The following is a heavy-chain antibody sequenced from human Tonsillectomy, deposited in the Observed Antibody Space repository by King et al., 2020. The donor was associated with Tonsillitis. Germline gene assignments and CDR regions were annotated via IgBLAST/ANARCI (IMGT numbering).Heavy chain of an antibody. CDR2: IFWDDDK. D-gene: IGHD4-11*01. V-gene: IGHV2-5*02. J-gene: IGHJ3*01. CDR3: AHGTTADAFGF. CDR1: GFALKTSGVG. Sequence: TLKESGPTLVKPTETLTLTCTFSGFALKTSGVGVGWIRQPPGKTLDWLALIFWDDDKRYSPSLKSRLIITKDTSKNQVVLTMTNMDPVDTATYYCAHGTTADAFGFWGQGTMVTVSS.